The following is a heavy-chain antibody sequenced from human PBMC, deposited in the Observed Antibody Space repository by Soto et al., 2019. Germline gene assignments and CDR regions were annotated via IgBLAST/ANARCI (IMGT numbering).Heavy chain of an antibody. D-gene: IGHD6-19*01. CDR3: ARARYSSGEYYYYGMDV. J-gene: IGHJ6*02. CDR1: GGTFSSYA. CDR2: IIPIFGTA. Sequence: SVKVSCKASGGTFSSYAISWVRQAPGQGLEWMGGIIPIFGTANYAQKFQGRVTITADESTSTAYMELSSLRSEDTAVYYCARARYSSGEYYYYGMDVWGQGTTVTVSS. V-gene: IGHV1-69*13.